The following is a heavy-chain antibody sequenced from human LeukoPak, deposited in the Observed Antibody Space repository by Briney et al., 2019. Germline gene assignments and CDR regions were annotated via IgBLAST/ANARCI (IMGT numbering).Heavy chain of an antibody. V-gene: IGHV3-74*01. CDR2: INSDGSST. J-gene: IGHJ4*02. Sequence: GGSLRLSCAASGNYWMHWVRQVPGKGLVWVSRINSDGSSTRYADSVKGRFTVSRDNSKNTLFLQMNSLRAEDTAVYYCAKDGGLWVSAHWGDSWGRGTLVTVSS. D-gene: IGHD7-27*01. CDR1: GNYW. CDR3: AKDGGLWVSAHWGDS.